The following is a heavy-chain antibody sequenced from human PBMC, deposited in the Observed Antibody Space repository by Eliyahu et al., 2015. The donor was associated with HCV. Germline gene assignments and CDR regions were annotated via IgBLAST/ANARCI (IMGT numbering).Heavy chain of an antibody. CDR2: TXSGSSYI. D-gene: IGHD3-16*01. Sequence: PVKPGECVPSTXSGSSYIYYADSVKGRFTISRDNAKNSXYLQMNSLRAEDTAVYYCARDGEVDTWPYQGDYYGVDVWGQGTTVTVSS. CDR3: ARDGEVDTWPYQGDYYGVDV. J-gene: IGHJ6*02. V-gene: IGHV3-21*01.